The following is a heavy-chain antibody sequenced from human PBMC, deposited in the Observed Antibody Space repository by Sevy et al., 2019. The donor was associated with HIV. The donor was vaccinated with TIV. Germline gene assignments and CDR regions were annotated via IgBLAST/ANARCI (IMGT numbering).Heavy chain of an antibody. Sequence: SETLSLTCTVSGGSISSYYWSWIRQPPGKGLEWIGYIYYSGSTNYNPSLKSRVTISVDTSKNQFSLKLSSVTAADTAVYYCARAPGGWQQLWFDPWGQGTLVTVSS. CDR3: ARAPGGWQQLWFDP. J-gene: IGHJ5*02. D-gene: IGHD6-13*01. CDR2: IYYSGST. V-gene: IGHV4-59*01. CDR1: GGSISSYY.